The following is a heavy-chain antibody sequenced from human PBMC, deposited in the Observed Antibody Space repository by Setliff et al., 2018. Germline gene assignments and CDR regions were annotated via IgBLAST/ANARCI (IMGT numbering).Heavy chain of an antibody. D-gene: IGHD2-2*01. J-gene: IGHJ4*02. CDR1: GITFSIYS. CDR3: ATPALSSIDY. Sequence: PGGSLRLSCAASGITFSIYSMNWVRQAPGKGPEWIAYISPDNKKIYHADSVKGRFTISRDNAKNSVYLHMDSLRPEDTAVYYCATPALSSIDYWGQGTLVTVSS. CDR2: ISPDNKKI. V-gene: IGHV3-48*04.